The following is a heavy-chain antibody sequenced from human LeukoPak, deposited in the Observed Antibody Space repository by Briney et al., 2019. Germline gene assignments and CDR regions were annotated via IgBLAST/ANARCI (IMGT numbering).Heavy chain of an antibody. V-gene: IGHV1-69*13. Sequence: SVKVSCKASGGTFSSYAISWVRQAPGQGLEWMGGIIPIFGTANYAQKFQGRVTITADESTSTAYMELSSLRSEDTAVYYCARGLTGTTYLYYYYCYGMDVWGQGTTVTVSS. D-gene: IGHD1-7*01. CDR3: ARGLTGTTYLYYYYCYGMDV. J-gene: IGHJ6*02. CDR1: GGTFSSYA. CDR2: IIPIFGTA.